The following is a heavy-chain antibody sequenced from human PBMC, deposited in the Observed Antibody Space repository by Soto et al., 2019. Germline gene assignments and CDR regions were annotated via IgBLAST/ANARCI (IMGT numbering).Heavy chain of an antibody. D-gene: IGHD6-19*01. CDR3: AREDSYGWSGESSDV. Sequence: SETLSLTCAVVGDSLRGQSWNWIRQSPGKGLEWIGEIDQSGGTNYNPSLKSRAIISDDTSKNQFSLTLTSVTAADTAVYYCAREDSYGWSGESSDVWGQGTTVTVSS. CDR1: GDSLRGQS. V-gene: IGHV4-34*01. J-gene: IGHJ6*02. CDR2: IDQSGGT.